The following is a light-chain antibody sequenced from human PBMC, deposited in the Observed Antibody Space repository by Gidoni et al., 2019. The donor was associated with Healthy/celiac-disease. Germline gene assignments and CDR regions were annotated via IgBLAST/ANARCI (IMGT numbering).Light chain of an antibody. CDR2: DAS. Sequence: IALTQSPATLSLSPGERATLSCRASQSVSSYLAWYQQKPGQAPRLLIYDASNRATGTPARFSGSGSGTDFTRTISSLEPEDFAVYYCQQRSNWPLTFGGGTKVEIK. J-gene: IGKJ4*01. CDR3: QQRSNWPLT. CDR1: QSVSSY. V-gene: IGKV3-11*01.